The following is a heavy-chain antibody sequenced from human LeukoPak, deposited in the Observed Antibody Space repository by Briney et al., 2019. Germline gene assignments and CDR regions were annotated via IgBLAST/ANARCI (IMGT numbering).Heavy chain of an antibody. CDR3: ARDRCSGGSCYYYGMDV. CDR1: GFTFSSYA. CDR2: ISSSSSTI. Sequence: GGSLRLSCAASGFTFSSYAMHWVRQAPGKGLEWVSYISSSSSTIYYADSVKGRFTISRDNAKNSLYLQMNSLRAEDTAVYYCARDRCSGGSCYYYGMDVWGQGTTVTVSS. J-gene: IGHJ6*02. V-gene: IGHV3-48*01. D-gene: IGHD2-15*01.